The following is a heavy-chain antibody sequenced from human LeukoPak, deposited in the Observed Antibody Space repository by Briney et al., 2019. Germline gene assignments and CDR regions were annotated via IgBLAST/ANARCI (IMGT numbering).Heavy chain of an antibody. V-gene: IGHV4-39*01. CDR3: ARLYDYSTEVFDY. CDR1: GGSISSGDYY. Sequence: PSETLSLTCTVSGGSISSGDYYWSWIRQPPGKGLEWIGSIYYSGSTYYNPSLKSRVTISVDTSKNQFPLKLSSVTAADTAVYYCARLYDYSTEVFDYWGQGTLVTVSS. CDR2: IYYSGST. D-gene: IGHD4-11*01. J-gene: IGHJ4*02.